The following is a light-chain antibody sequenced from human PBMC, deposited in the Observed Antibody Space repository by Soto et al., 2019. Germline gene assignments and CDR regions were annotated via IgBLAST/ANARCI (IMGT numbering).Light chain of an antibody. Sequence: QAVVTQEPSLTLSPGGTVTLTCASSTGAVTSDYYPNWLQQKPGQAPRSLIHSTYTRHFWTPARFSGSLLGGKAALTVSDVQPEDEADYYCLLYHGAAQVFGGGTKVTVL. CDR2: STY. J-gene: IGLJ3*02. CDR3: LLYHGAAQV. CDR1: TGAVTSDYY. V-gene: IGLV7-43*01.